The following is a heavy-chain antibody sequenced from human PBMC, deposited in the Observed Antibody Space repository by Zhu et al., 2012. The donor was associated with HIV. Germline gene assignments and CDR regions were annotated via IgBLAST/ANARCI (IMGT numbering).Heavy chain of an antibody. CDR2: IYYTGYT. D-gene: IGHD6-19*01. V-gene: IGHV4-39*07. Sequence: QVQLEESGPGLVKPSETLSLTCTVSGGSISDSTYYWGWIRQPPGKGLEWIGSIYYTGYTYQNPSLKSRLSMSVDTSRNHFSLDVRSVTAADTAVYYCARLAGWSGWAGSYFDYVGARGTL. J-gene: IGHJ4*02. CDR1: GGSISDSTYY. CDR3: ARLAGWSGWAGSYFDY.